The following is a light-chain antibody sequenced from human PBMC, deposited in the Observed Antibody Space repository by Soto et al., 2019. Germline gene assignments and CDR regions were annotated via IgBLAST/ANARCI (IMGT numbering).Light chain of an antibody. Sequence: QSALTQPRSVCGSPGQSVTISCTGTSTDVGGYNYVSWYQQHPGKVPKLMLYDVSKRPSGVPDRFSGSKSGNTASLTISALQAEDEAHYYRCSYAGRDTLYVVGSVTKVTVL. V-gene: IGLV2-11*01. CDR1: STDVGGYNY. CDR3: CSYAGRDTLYV. CDR2: DVS. J-gene: IGLJ1*01.